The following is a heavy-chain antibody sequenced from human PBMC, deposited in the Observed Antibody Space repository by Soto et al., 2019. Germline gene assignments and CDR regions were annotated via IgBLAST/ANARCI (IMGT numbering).Heavy chain of an antibody. CDR1: GFTFNDYA. Sequence: EVQRLESGGGWVQPGGSVRLSWAASGFTFNDYALTWVRQVPGKGLEWVSSLSSRGFSTHYPESVKGRFTISRDNIKNTVYLQMNSSRAEDTAVYYCARDRAVYCSTGIYRDAFDIWGQGKLVTVSS. V-gene: IGHV3-23*01. D-gene: IGHD2-2*01. CDR3: ARDRAVYCSTGIYRDAFDI. CDR2: LSSRGFST. J-gene: IGHJ3*02.